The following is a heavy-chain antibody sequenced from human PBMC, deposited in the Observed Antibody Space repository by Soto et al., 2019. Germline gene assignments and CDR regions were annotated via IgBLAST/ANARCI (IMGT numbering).Heavy chain of an antibody. D-gene: IGHD5-18*01. CDR2: ISSSSSTI. CDR1: GFTFSSYS. Sequence: EVQLVESGGGLVQPGGSLRLSCAASGFTFSSYSMNWVRQAPGKGLEWVSYISSSSSTIYYADSVKGRFTISRDSAKNSLYLQMNSLRAEDTAVYYCARDSGYSYGPLDYWGQGTLVTVSS. CDR3: ARDSGYSYGPLDY. J-gene: IGHJ4*02. V-gene: IGHV3-48*01.